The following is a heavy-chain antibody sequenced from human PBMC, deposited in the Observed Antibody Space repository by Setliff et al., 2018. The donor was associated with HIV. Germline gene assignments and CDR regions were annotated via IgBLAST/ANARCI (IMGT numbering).Heavy chain of an antibody. D-gene: IGHD3-10*01. CDR1: GYSFTNYA. J-gene: IGHJ6*02. Sequence: ASVKVSCKAPGYSFTNYAMNWVRQAPGQGLEWMGWINTNTGNPTYAQGFTGRFVFSLDTSVSTAYLEIRSLKAEDTAVYYCARDGATMVRGVRNYYYYGMDVWGQGTTVTVSS. CDR3: ARDGATMVRGVRNYYYYGMDV. V-gene: IGHV7-4-1*02. CDR2: INTNTGNP.